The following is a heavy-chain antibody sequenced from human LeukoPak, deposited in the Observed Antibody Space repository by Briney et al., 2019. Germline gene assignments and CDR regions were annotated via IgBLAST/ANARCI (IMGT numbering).Heavy chain of an antibody. J-gene: IGHJ4*02. V-gene: IGHV3-23*01. CDR2: ISGSGGST. CDR1: GFTFSYYA. D-gene: IGHD3-10*01. CDR3: AKGERGLLWFGELFYYFEY. Sequence: GGSLRLSCAASGFTFSYYAMHWVRQAPGKGLEWVSGISGSGGSTYYADSVKGRFNISRDNSKNTLYLQMNSLRAEDTAVYYCAKGERGLLWFGELFYYFEYWGQGTLVTVSS.